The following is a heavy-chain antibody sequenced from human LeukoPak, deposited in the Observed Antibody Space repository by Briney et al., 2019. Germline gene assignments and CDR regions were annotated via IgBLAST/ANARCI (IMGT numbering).Heavy chain of an antibody. J-gene: IGHJ4*02. CDR2: ISSSSSYI. Sequence: GSLRLSCAASGFTFSSYSMNWVRQAPGKGLAWVSSISSSSSYIYYADSVKGRFTISRDNAKNSLYLQMNILRAEDTAVYYCARDREQSLDYWGQGTLVTVSS. CDR1: GFTFSSYS. CDR3: ARDREQSLDY. D-gene: IGHD1-26*01. V-gene: IGHV3-21*01.